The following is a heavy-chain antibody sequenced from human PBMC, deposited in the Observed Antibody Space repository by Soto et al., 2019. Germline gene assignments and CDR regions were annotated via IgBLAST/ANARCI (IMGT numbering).Heavy chain of an antibody. CDR3: ARRGAGLPFDL. V-gene: IGHV4-39*01. D-gene: IGHD2-21*02. CDR2: IYYSGST. Sequence: QLQLQESGPGLVKPSETLSLTCTVSGGSISSSSYYWDLIRQPPGKGLEWIVSIYYSGSTSYNPSLKSRVTISIDTSKNQFSLKLSSVTAADTAIYYCARRGAGLPFDLWGRGTLVTVSS. J-gene: IGHJ2*01. CDR1: GGSISSSSYY.